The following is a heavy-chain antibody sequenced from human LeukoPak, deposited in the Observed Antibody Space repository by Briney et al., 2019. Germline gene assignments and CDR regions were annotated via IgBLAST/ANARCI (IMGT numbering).Heavy chain of an antibody. D-gene: IGHD4-17*01. CDR3: ARHPDYGDYGRRSPFDY. Sequence: GESLKISCKGSGYSFTSYWIGWVRQMPGKGLEWMGIIYPGDSDTRYSPSFQGQVTISADKSISTAYLQWSGLKASDTAMYYCARHPDYGDYGRRSPFDYWGQGTLVTVSS. J-gene: IGHJ4*02. V-gene: IGHV5-51*01. CDR1: GYSFTSYW. CDR2: IYPGDSDT.